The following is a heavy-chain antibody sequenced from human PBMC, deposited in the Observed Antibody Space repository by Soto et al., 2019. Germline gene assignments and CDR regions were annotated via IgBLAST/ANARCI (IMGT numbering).Heavy chain of an antibody. CDR3: ARDLGYCRSGTCYREWFDP. CDR1: GYTFTTHG. J-gene: IGHJ5*02. CDR2: VRGDNGHT. V-gene: IGHV1-18*01. Sequence: QVQLVQSGAEVKKPGASVKVSCKASGYTFTTHGSIWVRQVPGQGLEWMGWVRGDNGHTNYAQSLQGRVTMTTDTSTNTAYMELRSLRSDDTAVYYCARDLGYCRSGTCYREWFDPWGQGTLVTVSS. D-gene: IGHD2-15*01.